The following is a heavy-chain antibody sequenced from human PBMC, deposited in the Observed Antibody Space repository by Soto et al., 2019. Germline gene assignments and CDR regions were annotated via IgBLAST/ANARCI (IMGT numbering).Heavy chain of an antibody. V-gene: IGHV1-69*01. J-gene: IGHJ4*02. Sequence: QVQLVQSGAEVKKPGSSVKVSCKASGGTFSSYAISWVRQAPGQGLEWMGGIIPIFGTANYAQKFQGRVTITADESTSTAYMELRSLRSDDTAVYYCARDIEGYSYGSNFDYWGQGTLVTVSS. D-gene: IGHD5-18*01. CDR1: GGTFSSYA. CDR3: ARDIEGYSYGSNFDY. CDR2: IIPIFGTA.